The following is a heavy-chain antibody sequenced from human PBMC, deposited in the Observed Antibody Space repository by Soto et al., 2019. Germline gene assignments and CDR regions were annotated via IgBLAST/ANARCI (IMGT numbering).Heavy chain of an antibody. CDR1: GFTFRSYA. Sequence: PGGSQRLSCAAAGFTFRSYAMSWVRQAPGKGLEWVSAISGSGGSTYYADSVKGRFTISRDNSKNTLYLQMNSLRAEDTAVYYCAKDSSQGDYWGQGTLVTVSS. CDR2: ISGSGGST. J-gene: IGHJ4*02. D-gene: IGHD2-2*01. CDR3: AKDSSQGDY. V-gene: IGHV3-23*01.